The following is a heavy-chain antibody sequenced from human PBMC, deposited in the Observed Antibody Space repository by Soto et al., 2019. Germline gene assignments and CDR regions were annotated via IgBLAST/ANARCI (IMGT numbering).Heavy chain of an antibody. V-gene: IGHV1-8*02. J-gene: IGHJ4*02. CDR2: MNPNSGNT. Sequence: ASVKVSCKASGYTFTSYGISWVRQAPGQGLEWMGWMNPNSGNTGYAQKFKGRVTMTRNTSISTAYMELSSLRSDDTAVYYCARGRSYGFPFDYWGQGTPVTVSS. CDR3: ARGRSYGFPFDY. CDR1: GYTFTSYG. D-gene: IGHD5-18*01.